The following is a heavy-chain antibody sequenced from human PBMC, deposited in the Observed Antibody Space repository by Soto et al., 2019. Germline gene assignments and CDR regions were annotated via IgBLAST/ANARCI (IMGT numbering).Heavy chain of an antibody. CDR3: ARDSRDRAAAYYYYYYGMDV. CDR1: GGSVSSGSYY. CDR2: IYYSGST. Sequence: SETLSLTCTVSGGSVSSGSYYWSWIRQPPGKGLEWIGYIYYSGSTNYNPSLKSRVTISVDTSKNQFSLKLSSVTAADTAVYYCARDSRDRAAAYYYYYYGMDVWGQGTTVTVPS. D-gene: IGHD6-13*01. V-gene: IGHV4-61*01. J-gene: IGHJ6*02.